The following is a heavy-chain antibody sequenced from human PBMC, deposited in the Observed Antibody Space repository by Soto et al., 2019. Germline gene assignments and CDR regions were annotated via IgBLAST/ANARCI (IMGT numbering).Heavy chain of an antibody. J-gene: IGHJ4*02. Sequence: PGGSLRLSCAASGFTFSNAWMNWVRQAPGKGLEWVGRIKSKTDGGTTDYAAPVKGRFTISRDDSKNTLYLQMNSLKTEDTAVYYCTTDSVVVVPAKDYWGQGTLVTVSS. CDR2: IKSKTDGGTT. V-gene: IGHV3-15*07. CDR1: GFTFSNAW. CDR3: TTDSVVVVPAKDY. D-gene: IGHD2-2*01.